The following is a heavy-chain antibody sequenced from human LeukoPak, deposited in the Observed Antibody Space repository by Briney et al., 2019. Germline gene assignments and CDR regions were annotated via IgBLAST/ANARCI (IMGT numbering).Heavy chain of an antibody. CDR3: ARVRFVEWLLYYYGMDV. D-gene: IGHD5-12*01. Sequence: SETLSLTCTVSGGSISSYYWSWIRQPPGKGLEWIGEINHSGSTNYNPSLKSRVTISVDTSKNQFSLKLSSVTAADTAVYYCARVRFVEWLLYYYGMDVWGQGTTVTVSS. J-gene: IGHJ6*02. V-gene: IGHV4-34*01. CDR1: GGSISSYY. CDR2: INHSGST.